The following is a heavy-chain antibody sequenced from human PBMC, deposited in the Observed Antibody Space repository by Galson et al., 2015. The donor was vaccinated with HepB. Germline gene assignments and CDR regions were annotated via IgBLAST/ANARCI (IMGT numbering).Heavy chain of an antibody. D-gene: IGHD2-15*01. CDR1: GGTFSIYS. CDR2: IIPVLGIA. CDR3: ARSRIPQRTLFDY. J-gene: IGHJ4*02. Sequence: SVKVSCKASGGTFSIYSISWVRQAPGPGLEWMGEIIPVLGIATYPQKFQGRVTITADKSTNTVYMELSSLRSADTAIYYCARSRIPQRTLFDYWGQGTLVTVSS. V-gene: IGHV1-69*10.